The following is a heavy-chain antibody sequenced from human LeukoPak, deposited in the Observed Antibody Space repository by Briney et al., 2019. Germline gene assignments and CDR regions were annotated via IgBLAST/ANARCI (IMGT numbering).Heavy chain of an antibody. D-gene: IGHD1-20*01. Sequence: GGSLRLSCAASGFTFSNACMSWVRQAPGKGLEWVGRIKSKTDGGTTDYAAPVKGRFTISRDDSKNTLYLQMNSLKTEDTAVYYCTTVKYNWNDGAPDYWGQGTLVTVSS. J-gene: IGHJ4*02. V-gene: IGHV3-15*01. CDR3: TTVKYNWNDGAPDY. CDR1: GFTFSNAC. CDR2: IKSKTDGGTT.